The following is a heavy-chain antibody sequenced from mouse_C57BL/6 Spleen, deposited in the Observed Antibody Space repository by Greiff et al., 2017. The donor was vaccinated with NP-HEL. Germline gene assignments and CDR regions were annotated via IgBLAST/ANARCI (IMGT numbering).Heavy chain of an antibody. D-gene: IGHD4-1*01. J-gene: IGHJ2*01. CDR2: IDPSDSYT. V-gene: IGHV1-59*01. CDR3: ARNWDVYFDY. Sequence: QVHVKQPGAELVRPGTSVKLSCKASGYTFTSYWMHWVKQRPGQGLEWIGVIDPSDSYTNYNQKFKGKATLTVDTSSSTAYMQLSSLTSEDSAVYYCARNWDVYFDYWGQGTTLTVSS. CDR1: GYTFTSYW.